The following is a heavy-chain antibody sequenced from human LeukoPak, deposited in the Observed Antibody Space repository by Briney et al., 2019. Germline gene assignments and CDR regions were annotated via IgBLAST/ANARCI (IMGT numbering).Heavy chain of an antibody. CDR2: IIPIFGTA. CDR1: GGTFSSYA. J-gene: IGHJ5*02. D-gene: IGHD6-13*01. V-gene: IGHV1-69*13. CDR3: ARAIAAAAVWFDP. Sequence: GASVKVSCKASGGTFSSYAISWVRQAPGQGLEWMGGIIPIFGTANYAQKFQGRVTITADESTSTAYMELSSLRSEGTAVYYCARAIAAAAVWFDPWGQGTLVTVSS.